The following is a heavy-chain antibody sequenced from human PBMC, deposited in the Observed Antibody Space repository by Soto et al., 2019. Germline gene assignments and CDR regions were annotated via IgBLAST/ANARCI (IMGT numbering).Heavy chain of an antibody. V-gene: IGHV4-4*07. CDR3: ARGMTPLGAPAWYYFDS. J-gene: IGHJ4*02. CDR1: GGSMTRYY. CDR2: VSLSGST. Sequence: PSETLSPTCTVSGGSMTRYYWSWIRQPAGKGLEWIGRVSLSGSTNYNPSLKSRVTMSVDVSKNQFSLRLTSVPAADTALYYCARGMTPLGAPAWYYFDSWGQGTLVTVSS. D-gene: IGHD2-15*01.